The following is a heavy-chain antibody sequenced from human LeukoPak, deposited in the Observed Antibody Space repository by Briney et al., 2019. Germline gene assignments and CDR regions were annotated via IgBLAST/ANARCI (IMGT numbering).Heavy chain of an antibody. J-gene: IGHJ3*02. CDR1: GGAISGRRDD. CDR2: IYYSGST. Sequence: SETLSLTCTVSGGAISGRRDDWGWIRQPPGKGLEWIASIYYSGSTHYNPSLKSRVTISVDTSRNQFSLELRTATAADSAIYYCARNVSRGEPGGAFDIWGQGTMVTVSS. V-gene: IGHV4-39*01. D-gene: IGHD3-16*01. CDR3: ARNVSRGEPGGAFDI.